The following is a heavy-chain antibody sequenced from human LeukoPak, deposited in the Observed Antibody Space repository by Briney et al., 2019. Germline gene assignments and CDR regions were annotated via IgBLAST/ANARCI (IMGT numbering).Heavy chain of an antibody. J-gene: IGHJ4*02. D-gene: IGHD1-1*01. CDR2: IKEDGSEN. CDR1: GFTFSRYW. CDR3: ARQRYSDY. Sequence: GGSLRLSCAASGFTFSRYWMTWVRQAPGKGLGWVANIKEDGSENSYVESVKGRFTISRDNAKNSLYLQLNSLRAEDTAVYFCARQRYSDYWGQGTLVTVSS. V-gene: IGHV3-7*01.